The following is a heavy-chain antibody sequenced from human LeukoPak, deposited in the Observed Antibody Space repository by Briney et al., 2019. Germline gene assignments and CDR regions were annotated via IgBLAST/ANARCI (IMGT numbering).Heavy chain of an antibody. D-gene: IGHD3-10*01. V-gene: IGHV3-7*04. Sequence: HPGGSLRLSCAVSGFTFSRHWMNWVRQAPGKGLEWVATTNLDGGAEYYVDSVKGRFTISRDNAKNSLYLQMNSLRAEDTAVYYCARHPPRVRYYYGMDVWGQGTTVTVSS. CDR1: GFTFSRHW. CDR3: ARHPPRVRYYYGMDV. CDR2: TNLDGGAE. J-gene: IGHJ6*02.